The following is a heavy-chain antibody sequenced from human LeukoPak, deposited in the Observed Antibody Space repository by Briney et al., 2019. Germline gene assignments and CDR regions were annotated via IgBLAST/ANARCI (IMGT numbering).Heavy chain of an antibody. V-gene: IGHV4-34*01. CDR2: INHSGST. Sequence: SETLSLTCAVYGGSFSGFSWNWIRQPPGKGLEWIGEINHSGSTNYNPSLKSRVTISVDTSKNQFSLKLSSVTAADTAVYYCARHKPVLWFGELSIRGGFDPWGQGTLVTVSS. CDR1: GGSFSGFS. D-gene: IGHD3-10*01. J-gene: IGHJ5*02. CDR3: ARHKPVLWFGELSIRGGFDP.